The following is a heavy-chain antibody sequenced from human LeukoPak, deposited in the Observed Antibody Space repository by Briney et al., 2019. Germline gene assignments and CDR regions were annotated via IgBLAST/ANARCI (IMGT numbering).Heavy chain of an antibody. D-gene: IGHD6-6*01. V-gene: IGHV3-7*01. Sequence: GGSLRLSCAASGVTFSSYWMSWVRQAPGKGLEWVANIKQDGTEKYYVDSVKGRFTISRDNAKNSLYLQMNSLRAEDTAVYYCARRTIAARFDYWGQGTLVTVSS. J-gene: IGHJ4*02. CDR3: ARRTIAARFDY. CDR2: IKQDGTEK. CDR1: GVTFSSYW.